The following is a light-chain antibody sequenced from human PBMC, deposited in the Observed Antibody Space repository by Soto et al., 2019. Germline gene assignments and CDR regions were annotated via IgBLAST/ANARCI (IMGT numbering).Light chain of an antibody. CDR1: QSVSSN. CDR2: RAS. V-gene: IGKV3-15*01. CDR3: QQYNNWPRT. J-gene: IGKJ1*01. Sequence: EIVMTQSPATLSVSPGERATLSCRASQSVSSNLAWYQQKPGQAPRLLSYRASTRATRIPARFSGSGSGTEFTLTICSLQSEDFAVYYCQQYNNWPRTFGQGTKVEIK.